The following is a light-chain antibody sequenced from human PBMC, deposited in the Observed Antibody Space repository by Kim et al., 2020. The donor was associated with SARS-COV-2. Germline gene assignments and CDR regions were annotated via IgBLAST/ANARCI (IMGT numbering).Light chain of an antibody. V-gene: IGLV4-69*01. Sequence: VKVTYPRSSGNSSSAIPWQQRQPEKGPRYLMKLNSDGSHSKGDGIPDRFSGSSSGAERYLTISSLQSEDEADYYCQTWGTGIQGVFGGGTQLTVL. CDR2: LNSDGSH. CDR1: SGNSSSA. CDR3: QTWGTGIQGV. J-gene: IGLJ3*02.